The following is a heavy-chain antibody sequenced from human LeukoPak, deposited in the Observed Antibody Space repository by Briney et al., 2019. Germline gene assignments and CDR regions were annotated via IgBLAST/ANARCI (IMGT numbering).Heavy chain of an antibody. CDR3: ATEGKMVRGVYTDY. J-gene: IGHJ4*02. CDR2: FDPEDGET. CDR1: GYTLTELS. Sequence: ASVKVSCKVSGYTLTELSMHWVRQAPGKGLEWMGRFDPEDGETIYAQKFQGRVTMTADTSTDTVYMELSSLRSEDTAVYYCATEGKMVRGVYTDYWGRGTLVPVSS. V-gene: IGHV1-24*01. D-gene: IGHD3-10*01.